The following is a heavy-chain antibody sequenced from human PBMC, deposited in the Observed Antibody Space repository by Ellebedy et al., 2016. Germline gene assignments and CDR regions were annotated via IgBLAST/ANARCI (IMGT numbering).Heavy chain of an antibody. D-gene: IGHD3-16*01. CDR2: IKLDGSEK. V-gene: IGHV3-7*03. J-gene: IGHJ4*02. CDR1: GFTFTSYW. CDR3: ATDEGVY. Sequence: GGSLRLSCVASGFTFTSYWIAWVRQAPGKGLEWVANIKLDGSEKFYVDSVKGRFTISRDNAKNSLYLQMNSLRAEDTAVYYCATDEGVYWGQGTLVTVSS.